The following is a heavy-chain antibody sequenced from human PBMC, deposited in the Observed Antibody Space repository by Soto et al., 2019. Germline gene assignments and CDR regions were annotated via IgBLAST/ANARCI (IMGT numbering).Heavy chain of an antibody. CDR2: IFYSGST. V-gene: IGHV4-39*01. D-gene: IGHD2-15*01. J-gene: IGHJ6*02. CDR3: ARHLTYCSAGSCYSDCPYYGMDV. CDR1: GGSISSSSYY. Sequence: QLQLQESGPGLVKPSETLSLTCTVSGGSISSSSYYWGWIRQPPGKGLEWIGSIFYSGSTYYNPSLKSRFTRSVDTSKNQCSLKLSSVTAADTAVYYCARHLTYCSAGSCYSDCPYYGMDVWGQGTTVTVSS.